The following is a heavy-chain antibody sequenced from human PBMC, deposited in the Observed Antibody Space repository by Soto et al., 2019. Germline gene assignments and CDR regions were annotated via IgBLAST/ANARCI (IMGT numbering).Heavy chain of an antibody. CDR1: GFTFSSYS. CDR2: ISSSSSTI. J-gene: IGHJ4*02. D-gene: IGHD3-16*02. Sequence: PGGSLRLSCAASGFTFSSYSMNWVRQAPGKGLGWVSYISSSSSTIYYADSVEARFTISRDNAKNSLYLQMNSLRDEDTAVYYCARDRDMITFGGVIVHTFDYWGQGTLVTVS. V-gene: IGHV3-48*02. CDR3: ARDRDMITFGGVIVHTFDY.